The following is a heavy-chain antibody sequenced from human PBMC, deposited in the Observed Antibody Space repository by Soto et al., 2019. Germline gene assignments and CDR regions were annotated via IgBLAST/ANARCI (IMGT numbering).Heavy chain of an antibody. CDR2: IYYSGST. CDR1: GGSISSYY. V-gene: IGHV4-59*01. J-gene: IGHJ3*01. Sequence: SETLSLTCTVSGGSISSYYWSWIRQPPGKGLESIGYIYYSGSTNYNPSLKSRVTISVDTSKNQFSLTLSSVTAADTAVYYCARAGRCVDETAFDLCCQGTMVTVSS. CDR3: ARAGRCVDETAFDL. D-gene: IGHD2-8*01.